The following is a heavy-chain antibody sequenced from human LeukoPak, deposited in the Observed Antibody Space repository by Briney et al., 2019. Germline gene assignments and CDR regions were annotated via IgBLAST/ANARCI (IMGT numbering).Heavy chain of an antibody. V-gene: IGHV3-11*01. CDR2: ISSSGSTV. D-gene: IGHD3-3*01. J-gene: IGHJ4*02. Sequence: GGSLRLSCAASGFTFSDYYMSWIRQAPGKGLECVSYISSSGSTVYYADSVKGRFTISRDNSKNTLYLQMNSLRAEDTAVYYCAKSWSGCLDYWGQGTLVTVSS. CDR1: GFTFSDYY. CDR3: AKSWSGCLDY.